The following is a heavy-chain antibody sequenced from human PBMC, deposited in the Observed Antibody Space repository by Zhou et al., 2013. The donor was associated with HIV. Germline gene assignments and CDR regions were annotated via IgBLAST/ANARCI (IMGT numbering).Heavy chain of an antibody. Sequence: QVQLVQSGAEVKKPGASVKVSCKASGYTFTGYYMHWVRQAPGQGLEWMGWINPYSGGTNFAQRFQGRVTMTRDTSISTASMELSRLRPEDTAMYYCARSAYSSSRWNHYYGLDVWGQGTTVTVSS. V-gene: IGHV1-2*02. CDR1: GYTFTGYY. D-gene: IGHD6-13*01. J-gene: IGHJ6*01. CDR3: ARSAYSSSRWNHYYGLDV. CDR2: INPYSGGT.